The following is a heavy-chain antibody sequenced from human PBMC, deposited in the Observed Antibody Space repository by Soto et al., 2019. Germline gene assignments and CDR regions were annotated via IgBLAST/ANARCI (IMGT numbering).Heavy chain of an antibody. Sequence: ETLSLTCTVSGGSISSYYWSWIRQPPGKGLEWIGYIYYSGSTNYNPPLKSRVTISVDTSKNQFSLKLSSVTAADTAVYYCARIGGLGDYDWFDPWGQGTLVTVSS. V-gene: IGHV4-59*01. CDR3: ARIGGLGDYDWFDP. CDR1: GGSISSYY. J-gene: IGHJ5*02. CDR2: IYYSGST. D-gene: IGHD4-17*01.